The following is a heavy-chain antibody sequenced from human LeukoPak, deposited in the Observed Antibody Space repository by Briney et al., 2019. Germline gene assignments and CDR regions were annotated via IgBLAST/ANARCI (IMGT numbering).Heavy chain of an antibody. CDR2: IYWDDDK. D-gene: IGHD2-2*01. CDR3: ARYHDCSSTSCLFDY. CDR1: GGSISSYFW. V-gene: IGHV2-5*08. J-gene: IGHJ4*02. Sequence: TLSLTCTVSGGSISSYFWSWIRQPPGKALEWLALIYWDDDKRYSPSLKSRLTITKDTSKNQVVLTMTNMDPVDTATYYCARYHDCSSTSCLFDYWGQGTLVTVSS.